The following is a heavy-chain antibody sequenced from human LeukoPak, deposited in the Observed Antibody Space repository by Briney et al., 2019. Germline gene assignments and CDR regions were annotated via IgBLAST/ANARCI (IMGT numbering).Heavy chain of an antibody. D-gene: IGHD2-8*02. CDR2: INAADSDT. CDR3: ARVPCTGGSCSRTFDY. Sequence: GESLKISCKGSGYSFSTYWIGWVRQMPEKGLEWMGLINAADSDTRYSPSFQGQVLISVDKSISTAYLQWGNLKATDTAFYYCARVPCTGGSCSRTFDYWGQGTLVTVSS. V-gene: IGHV5-51*01. CDR1: GYSFSTYW. J-gene: IGHJ4*02.